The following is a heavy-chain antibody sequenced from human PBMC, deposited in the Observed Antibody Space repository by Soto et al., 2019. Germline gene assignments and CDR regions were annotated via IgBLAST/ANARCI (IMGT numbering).Heavy chain of an antibody. CDR2: IYYSGST. J-gene: IGHJ6*02. Sequence: QVQLQESGPGLVKPSQTLSLTCTVSGGSISSGGYYWSWIRQHPGKGLEWIGYIYYSGSTYYNPFLKSRVTIPVDTYTSQFCLKLSSVTAADTAVYYCARGDSNYYGSGSYYTHYYYGMDVWGQGTTVTVSS. CDR3: ARGDSNYYGSGSYYTHYYYGMDV. V-gene: IGHV4-31*03. CDR1: GGSISSGGYY. D-gene: IGHD3-10*01.